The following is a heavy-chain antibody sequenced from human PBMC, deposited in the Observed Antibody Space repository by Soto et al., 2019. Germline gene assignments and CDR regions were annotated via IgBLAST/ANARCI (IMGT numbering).Heavy chain of an antibody. CDR2: IIPIFGTA. Sequence: GASVKVSCKASGGTFSSYAISWVRQAPGQGLEWMGGIIPIFGTANYAQKFQGRVTITADESTSTAYMELSSLRSEDTAVYYCARFRRGKGSSPLMGVYYFDYWGQGTLVTVSS. CDR1: GGTFSSYA. V-gene: IGHV1-69*13. CDR3: ARFRRGKGSSPLMGVYYFDY. D-gene: IGHD6-6*01. J-gene: IGHJ4*02.